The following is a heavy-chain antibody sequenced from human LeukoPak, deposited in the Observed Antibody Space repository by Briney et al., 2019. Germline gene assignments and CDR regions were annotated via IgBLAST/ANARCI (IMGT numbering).Heavy chain of an antibody. CDR3: ASTTYYYDSSGYYFDY. J-gene: IGHJ4*02. D-gene: IGHD3-22*01. CDR2: IYYSGST. CDR1: GGSISSGGYY. V-gene: IGHV4-31*03. Sequence: SQTLSLTCTVSGGSISSGGYYWSWIRQHPGKGLEWIGYIYYSGSTYYNPSLKSRVTISVDTSKNQFSLKLSSVAAADTAVYYCASTTYYYDSSGYYFDYWGQGTLVTVSS.